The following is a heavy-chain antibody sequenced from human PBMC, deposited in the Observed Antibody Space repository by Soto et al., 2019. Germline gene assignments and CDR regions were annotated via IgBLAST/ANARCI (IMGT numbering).Heavy chain of an antibody. CDR1: GFTFSSYA. D-gene: IGHD6-13*01. CDR3: ARDAECSGIAAAGITVGGCYYGMDV. Sequence: GGSLRLSCAASGFTFSSYAMHWVRQAPGKGLEWVAVISYDGSNKYYADSVKGRFTISRDNSKNTLYLQMNSLRAEDTAVYYCARDAECSGIAAAGITVGGCYYGMDVWGQGTTVTVSS. V-gene: IGHV3-30-3*01. CDR2: ISYDGSNK. J-gene: IGHJ6*02.